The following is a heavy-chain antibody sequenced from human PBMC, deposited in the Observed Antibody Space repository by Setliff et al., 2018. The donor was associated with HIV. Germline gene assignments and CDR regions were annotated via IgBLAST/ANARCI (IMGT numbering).Heavy chain of an antibody. D-gene: IGHD3-22*01. J-gene: IGHJ3*02. V-gene: IGHV4-34*01. CDR2: INHSGST. Sequence: SETLSLTCAVYGGSFSGYYWSWIRQSPGKGLEWIGEINHSGSTKYNPSLKSRVTISVDTSKNQFSLKLSSVTAADTAVYYCARHSITLVVGVPERDDAFDIWGQGTMVTVSS. CDR3: ARHSITLVVGVPERDDAFDI. CDR1: GGSFSGYY.